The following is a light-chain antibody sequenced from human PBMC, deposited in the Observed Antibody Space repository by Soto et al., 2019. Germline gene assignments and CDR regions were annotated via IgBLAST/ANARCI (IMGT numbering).Light chain of an antibody. Sequence: EIVLTQSPATLSLSPGESATLSCGTSQPIYIQSLTWYQQKPGQAPRLLIYGASGRATGVPDRFSGSGSGTEFTLTISSLQSEDSGIYYCLQDNDWPLSTFGQGTRLEIK. CDR3: LQDNDWPLST. CDR2: GAS. V-gene: IGKV3D-15*01. CDR1: QPIYIQ. J-gene: IGKJ5*01.